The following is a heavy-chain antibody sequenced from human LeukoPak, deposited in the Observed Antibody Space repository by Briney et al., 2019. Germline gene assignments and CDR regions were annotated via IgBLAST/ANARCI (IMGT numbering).Heavy chain of an antibody. Sequence: GGSLRLSCAASGFTFSSYSMNWVRQAPGKGLEWVSSISSSSSYIYYADSVKGRFTISRDNAKNSLYLQMNSLRAEDTAVYYCARDSNLMRLNAFDIWGQGTMVTVSS. V-gene: IGHV3-21*01. CDR3: ARDSNLMRLNAFDI. CDR2: ISSSSSYI. CDR1: GFTFSSYS. J-gene: IGHJ3*02. D-gene: IGHD3-16*01.